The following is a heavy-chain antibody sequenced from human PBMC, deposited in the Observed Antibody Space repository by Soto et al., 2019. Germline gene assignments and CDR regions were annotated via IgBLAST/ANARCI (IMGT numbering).Heavy chain of an antibody. J-gene: IGHJ3*02. CDR3: AREPSVSLDAFHI. Sequence: GXSVKVSCKASGCTFTGYYIHWVRQAPGQGLEWVGWINTNSGGTNYAQKFQGRVTMTRDTSITTAYMKLSTLTSGDTAVYYCAREPSVSLDAFHICGQGTMVTVSS. V-gene: IGHV1-2*02. CDR2: INTNSGGT. CDR1: GCTFTGYY.